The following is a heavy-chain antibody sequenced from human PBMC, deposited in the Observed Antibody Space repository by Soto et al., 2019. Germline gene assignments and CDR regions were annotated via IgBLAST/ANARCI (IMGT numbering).Heavy chain of an antibody. Sequence: GESLKISCNGSGYIFTSYWFGWVRQMPGKGLEWMGIIYPTDSDTRYSPSFQGQVTISADKSISTAYLQWSSLKASDTATYYCASRVGVNDAFDIWGQGTMVTVSS. CDR1: GYIFTSYW. D-gene: IGHD1-26*01. J-gene: IGHJ3*02. V-gene: IGHV5-51*01. CDR2: IYPTDSDT. CDR3: ASRVGVNDAFDI.